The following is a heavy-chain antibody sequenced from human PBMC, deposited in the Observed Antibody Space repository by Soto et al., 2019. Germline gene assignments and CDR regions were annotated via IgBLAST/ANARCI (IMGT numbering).Heavy chain of an antibody. D-gene: IGHD2-21*01. Sequence: EVQLLESGGGLIPPGGSLRLSCEASGFTFSNYGMTWVRLAPGKGLEWVSTISGSGGRTFYADPVKGRFTISRDNSKNTLYLQMKSLRAEDTAVYYCAKEMIASTLADFFDYWGQGTLVTVSS. J-gene: IGHJ4*02. V-gene: IGHV3-23*01. CDR2: ISGSGGRT. CDR1: GFTFSNYG. CDR3: AKEMIASTLADFFDY.